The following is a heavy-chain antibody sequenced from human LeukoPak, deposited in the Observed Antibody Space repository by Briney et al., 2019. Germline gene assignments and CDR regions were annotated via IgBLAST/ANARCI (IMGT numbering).Heavy chain of an antibody. CDR3: ARELKYYYDSSGYYSYFFDY. V-gene: IGHV4-4*07. J-gene: IGHJ4*02. D-gene: IGHD3-22*01. CDR2: IYTSGST. CDR1: GGSISSYY. Sequence: SETLSLTCTVSGGSISSYYWSWIRQPAGKGLEWIGRIYTSGSTNYNPSLKSRVTMSVDTSKNQFSLKLSSVTAADTAVYYFARELKYYYDSSGYYSYFFDYWGQGTLVTVSS.